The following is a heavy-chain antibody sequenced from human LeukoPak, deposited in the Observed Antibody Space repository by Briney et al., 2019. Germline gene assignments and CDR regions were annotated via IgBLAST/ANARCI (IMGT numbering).Heavy chain of an antibody. D-gene: IGHD2-15*01. Sequence: GGSLRLSCTASGFTFSGYGMSWVRQAPGKGLEWVSSISSSGGSTYYADSVKGRFTISRDNSKNTLHLQMNSLRAEDTAVYYCATEVVVPGVGAIDVWGQGTMVTVSS. CDR2: ISSSGGST. CDR3: ATEVVVPGVGAIDV. CDR1: GFTFSGYG. V-gene: IGHV3-23*01. J-gene: IGHJ3*01.